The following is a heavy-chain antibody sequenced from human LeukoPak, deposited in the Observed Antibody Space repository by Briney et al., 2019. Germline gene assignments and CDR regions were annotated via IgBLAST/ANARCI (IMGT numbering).Heavy chain of an antibody. J-gene: IGHJ5*02. V-gene: IGHV4-30-4*08. Sequence: PSETLSLTCTVSGGSISSGDYYWSWIRQPPGKGLEWIGYIYYSGSTYYNPSLKSRVTISVDTPKNQFSLKLSSVTAADTAVYYCASLVAATPGWFDPWGQGTLVTVSS. CDR2: IYYSGST. D-gene: IGHD2-15*01. CDR1: GGSISSGDYY. CDR3: ASLVAATPGWFDP.